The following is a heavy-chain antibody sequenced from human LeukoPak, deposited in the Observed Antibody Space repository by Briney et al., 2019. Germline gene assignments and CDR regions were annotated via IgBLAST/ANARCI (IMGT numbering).Heavy chain of an antibody. CDR2: LIPIFGTA. J-gene: IGHJ5*02. CDR3: PREDGIRYCSSSSCYWGWLDP. Sequence: SVKVSWKASGGTFRSYAITWVRQAPGQGLQLIEGLIPIFGTANYARKFQDRVTITADESTSTAYMELSSLRSEDTAVFFFPREDGIRYCSSSSCYWGWLDPWGQGTLVTVSS. CDR1: GGTFRSYA. D-gene: IGHD2-2*01. V-gene: IGHV1-69*13.